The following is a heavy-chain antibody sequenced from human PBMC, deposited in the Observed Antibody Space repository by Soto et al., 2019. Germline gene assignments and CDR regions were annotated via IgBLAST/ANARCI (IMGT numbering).Heavy chain of an antibody. V-gene: IGHV3-30*18. CDR2: ISYDGSNK. D-gene: IGHD5-18*01. CDR3: AKEIKGPAAYVLGFGGERGYSYGLDY. J-gene: IGHJ4*02. CDR1: GFTFSSYG. Sequence: QVQLVESGGGVVQLGRSLRLSCAASGFTFSSYGMHWVRQAPGKGLEWVAVISYDGSNKYYADSVKGRFTISRDNSKNTLYLQMNSLRAEDTAVYYCAKEIKGPAAYVLGFGGERGYSYGLDYWGQGTLVTVSS.